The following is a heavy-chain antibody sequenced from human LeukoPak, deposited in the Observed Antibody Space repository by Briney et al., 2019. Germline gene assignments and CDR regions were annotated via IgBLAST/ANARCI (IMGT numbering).Heavy chain of an antibody. V-gene: IGHV4-31*03. CDR1: GGSISSGGYY. Sequence: SQTLSLTCTVSGGSISSGGYYWSWIRQHPGKGLEWIGYIYYSGSTYYNPSLKSRVTISVDTPKNQFSLKLSPVTAADTAVYYCARGSGWYRVDYWGQGTLVTVSS. CDR2: IYYSGST. D-gene: IGHD6-19*01. J-gene: IGHJ4*02. CDR3: ARGSGWYRVDY.